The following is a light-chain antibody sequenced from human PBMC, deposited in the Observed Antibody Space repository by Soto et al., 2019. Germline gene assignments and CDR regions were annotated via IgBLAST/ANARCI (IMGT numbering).Light chain of an antibody. V-gene: IGLV1-44*01. CDR2: SNN. CDR1: SSNIGRNT. Sequence: QSVLTQPPSASGTPGQRVTISCSGSSSNIGRNTVNWYQQLPGTAPKLIIYSNNQRPSGVPDRFSGSKSGTSASLAISGLQSEDEADYYCAAWDDSLNGRGVFGGGTKLTVL. J-gene: IGLJ3*02. CDR3: AAWDDSLNGRGV.